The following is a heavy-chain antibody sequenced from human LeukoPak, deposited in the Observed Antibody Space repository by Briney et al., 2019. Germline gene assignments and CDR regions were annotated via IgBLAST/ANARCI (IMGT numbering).Heavy chain of an antibody. D-gene: IGHD2-2*01. J-gene: IGHJ3*02. Sequence: GASVKVSCKASGYTFTSYGISWVRQAPGQGLEWMGGIIPIFGTANYAQKFQGRVTITTDESTSTAYMELSSLRSEDTAVYYCAREDVVVPAARGDAFDIWGQGTMVTVSS. V-gene: IGHV1-69*05. CDR3: AREDVVVPAARGDAFDI. CDR1: GYTFTSYG. CDR2: IIPIFGTA.